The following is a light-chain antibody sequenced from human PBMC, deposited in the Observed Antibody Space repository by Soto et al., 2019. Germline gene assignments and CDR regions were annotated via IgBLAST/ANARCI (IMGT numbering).Light chain of an antibody. CDR2: AAS. CDR1: QSISSY. J-gene: IGKJ4*01. V-gene: IGKV1-39*01. CDR3: QQSYSTHLT. Sequence: DIQMTQSPSSLSASVGDRVTITCRASQSISSYLNWYQQKPGKAPKLLIYAASSLQSGVPSRFSGSGSGTDFTLTISSLKPEDFATYYCQQSYSTHLTFGGGTKVDIK.